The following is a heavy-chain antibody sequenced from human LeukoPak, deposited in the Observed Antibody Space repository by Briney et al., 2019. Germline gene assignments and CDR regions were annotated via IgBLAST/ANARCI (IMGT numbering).Heavy chain of an antibody. D-gene: IGHD2-15*01. Sequence: SETLSLTCTVSGGSISSSSYYWGWIRQPPGKGLEWIGSIYYSGITYYNPSPKSRVIISVDTSKNQFSLKLSSVTAADTAVYYCATTEVAATPYFDYWGQGTLVTVSS. CDR1: GGSISSSSYY. V-gene: IGHV4-39*01. CDR3: ATTEVAATPYFDY. J-gene: IGHJ4*02. CDR2: IYYSGIT.